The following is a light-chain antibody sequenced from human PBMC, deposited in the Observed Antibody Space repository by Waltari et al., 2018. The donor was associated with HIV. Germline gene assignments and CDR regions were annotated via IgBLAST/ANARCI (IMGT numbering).Light chain of an antibody. V-gene: IGLV3-25*03. Sequence: SYELTQPPSVSVSPGQTARITCSGDALPKEYAYWYQQKPGQAPVLVIYKDSERPSGIPERFSGSSSGTTFTLTISGVQAEDEADYYCQSADSSGAYRVFGGGTKLTVL. CDR1: ALPKEY. J-gene: IGLJ3*02. CDR2: KDS. CDR3: QSADSSGAYRV.